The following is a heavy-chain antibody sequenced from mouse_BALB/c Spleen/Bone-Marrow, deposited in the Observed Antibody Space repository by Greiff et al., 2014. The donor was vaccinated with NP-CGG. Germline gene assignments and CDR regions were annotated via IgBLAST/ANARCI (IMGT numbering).Heavy chain of an antibody. V-gene: IGHV1-4*01. Sequence: VQLQQPGAELARPGASVKMSCKASGYTFTTYTMHWVQQRPGQGLEWVGYINPSTGFTNYNQIFKDKATLAADKSSSTAYMQLSSMTSEDSAAYYCARGGFLLRSLALDYWGQGTSVTVSS. J-gene: IGHJ4*01. D-gene: IGHD1-1*01. CDR2: INPSTGFT. CDR1: GYTFTTYT. CDR3: ARGGFLLRSLALDY.